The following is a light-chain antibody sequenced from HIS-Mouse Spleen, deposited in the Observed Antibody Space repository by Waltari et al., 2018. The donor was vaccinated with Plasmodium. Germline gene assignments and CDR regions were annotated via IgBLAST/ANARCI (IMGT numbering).Light chain of an antibody. CDR1: QTIRSY. Sequence: DIQMTQSPSSLSASVGDRVTITCRASQTIRSYLNWYQQKPGKAPKLLMYAASSLQSGVPLRCSGSCSVTDFALSISSLEPKSCATYYCQQNYKLWTFGLVTQVEI. V-gene: IGKV1-39*01. J-gene: IGKJ1*01. CDR3: QQNYKLWT. CDR2: AAS.